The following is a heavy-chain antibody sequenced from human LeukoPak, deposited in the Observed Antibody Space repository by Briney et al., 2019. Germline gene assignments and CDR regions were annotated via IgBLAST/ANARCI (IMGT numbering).Heavy chain of an antibody. CDR1: QYIFTSYW. V-gene: IGHV5-51*01. Sequence: GESLKISCTGSQYIFTSYWIGWVRQMPGQGLECMGIINPDDSDTRYSPSFQGQVTFSADKSISTAYLQWSSLKASDTAMYYCARQENYHDSGSYYNSPYFFDYWGQGTLLTVSS. J-gene: IGHJ4*02. CDR2: INPDDSDT. CDR3: ARQENYHDSGSYYNSPYFFDY. D-gene: IGHD3-10*01.